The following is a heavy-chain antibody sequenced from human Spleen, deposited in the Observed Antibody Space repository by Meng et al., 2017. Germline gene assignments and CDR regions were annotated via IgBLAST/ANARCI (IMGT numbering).Heavy chain of an antibody. D-gene: IGHD3-10*01. V-gene: IGHV1-69*05. CDR1: GGTFSRHA. Sequence: SVKVSCKASGGTFSRHAIGWLRQAPGQGLEWVGGFIPVYGTSHYGQNFQGRVTITTDESTNTAYMELSSLRSEDTAVYYCARESASSGTYYNSFDYWGQGTPVTVSS. CDR2: FIPVYGTS. J-gene: IGHJ4*02. CDR3: ARESASSGTYYNSFDY.